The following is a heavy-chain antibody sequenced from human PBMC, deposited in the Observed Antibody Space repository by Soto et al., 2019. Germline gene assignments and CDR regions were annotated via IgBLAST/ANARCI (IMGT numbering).Heavy chain of an antibody. CDR2: VNPSGGST. CDR1: GYISTAYS. D-gene: IGHD3-9*01. J-gene: IGHJ5*02. CDR3: ARDLGRLTIYRTWFDP. V-gene: IGHV1-46*01. Sequence: GASVKVSCKASGYISTAYSMHWVRRAPGQGLEWMGVVNPSGGSTNYAQKFQGRITLTRDTSRSTVYMDLSSLTSEDTAVYYCARDLGRLTIYRTWFDPWGQGTLVTVSS.